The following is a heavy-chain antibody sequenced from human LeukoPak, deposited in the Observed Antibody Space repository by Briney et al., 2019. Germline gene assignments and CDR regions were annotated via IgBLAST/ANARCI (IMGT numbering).Heavy chain of an antibody. Sequence: GGSLRLSCEGSAFIFSGHWMNWVRQTPGKGLEWVASIKEDGSVRQYVDSVKGRFSISRDNAKNTLYLQMNSLRVEDTAVYYCARGRPHGNDYWGQGTLVTVSS. V-gene: IGHV3-7*01. J-gene: IGHJ4*02. CDR2: IKEDGSVR. CDR1: AFIFSGHW. D-gene: IGHD4-23*01. CDR3: ARGRPHGNDY.